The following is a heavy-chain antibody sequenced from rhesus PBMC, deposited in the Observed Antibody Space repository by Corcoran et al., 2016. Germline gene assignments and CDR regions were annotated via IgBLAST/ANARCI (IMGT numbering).Heavy chain of an antibody. D-gene: IGHD2-8*01. V-gene: IGHV4-127*01. CDR1: GDSISTGYG. CDR2: IGGTTGSA. J-gene: IGHJ4*01. Sequence: QVQLQESGPGLVKPSETLSLTCAVSGDSISTGYGWSWIRQTPGKGLEWIGFIGGTTGSATYNPSLKSRVTISEDTTKNQFSLKLSSVTAADTAVYYCTRIYCNAGDCYALYFDSWGQGVLVTVS. CDR3: TRIYCNAGDCYALYFDS.